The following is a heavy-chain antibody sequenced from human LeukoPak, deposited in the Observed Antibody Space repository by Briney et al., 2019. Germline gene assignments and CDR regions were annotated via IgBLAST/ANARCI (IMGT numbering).Heavy chain of an antibody. CDR2: ISSSSSYI. V-gene: IGHV3-21*01. J-gene: IGHJ5*02. CDR1: GFTFSSYW. CDR3: ARLGILTGYYST. Sequence: PGGSLRLSCAASGFTFSSYWMSWVRQAPGKGLEWVSSISSSSSYIYYADSVKGRFTISRDNGKNSLYLQMNSLRAEDTAVYYCARLGILTGYYSTWGQGTLVAVSS. D-gene: IGHD3-9*01.